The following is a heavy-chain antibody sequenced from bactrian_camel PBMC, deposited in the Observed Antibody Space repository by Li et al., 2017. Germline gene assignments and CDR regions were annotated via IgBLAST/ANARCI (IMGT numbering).Heavy chain of an antibody. CDR3: AVEFDCGAKWWMAGDI. Sequence: HVQLVESGGGLVQPGGSLTLSCAASGFTFSRTGMTWVRQAPGKGLEWVAGIFSDGTSSYYADSVKGRFTISRDNAKNTLDLQMNSLKLEDTATYYCAVEFDCGAKWWMAGDIWGQGTQVTVS. J-gene: IGHJ4*01. CDR1: GFTFSRTG. D-gene: IGHD7*01. V-gene: IGHV3S7*01. CDR2: IFSDGTSS.